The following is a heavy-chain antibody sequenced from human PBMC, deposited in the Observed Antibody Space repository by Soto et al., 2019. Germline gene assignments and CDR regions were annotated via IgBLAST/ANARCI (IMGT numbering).Heavy chain of an antibody. D-gene: IGHD1-7*01. Sequence: SQTLSLTCVISGDSVSSNNAAWNWIRQSPSRGLEWLGRTYYRSRWYNDYAVSVKSRITVNPDTSKNQFSLQLTSVTPEDTAVYYCAGTTSHYWYYMDVWGKGTKVTVSS. CDR2: TYYRSRWYN. V-gene: IGHV6-1*01. CDR1: GDSVSSNNAA. CDR3: AGTTSHYWYYMDV. J-gene: IGHJ6*03.